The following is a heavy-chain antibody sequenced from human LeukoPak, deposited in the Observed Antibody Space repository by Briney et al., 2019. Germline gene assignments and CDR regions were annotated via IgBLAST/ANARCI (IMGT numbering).Heavy chain of an antibody. CDR1: GASVNGASVTTYY. J-gene: IGHJ6*03. V-gene: IGHV4-61*01. CDR3: ARVKGATSYYYYYMDV. Sequence: SETLSLTCTVSGASVNGASVTTYYWSWIRQPPGKGLEWIGYIHYSGSTSYNPSLKSRVTISVDTSKNQFSLKLSSVTAADTAVYYCARVKGATSYYYYYMDVWGKGTTVTVSS. D-gene: IGHD5-24*01. CDR2: IHYSGST.